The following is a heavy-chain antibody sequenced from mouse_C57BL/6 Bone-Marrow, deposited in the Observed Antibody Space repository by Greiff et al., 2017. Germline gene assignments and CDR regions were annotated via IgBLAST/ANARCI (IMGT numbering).Heavy chain of an antibody. CDR3: ARGWAMGNYDYYAMDY. J-gene: IGHJ4*01. CDR2: IDPEDGET. CDR1: GFNIKDYY. V-gene: IGHV14-2*01. Sequence: VQLQQSGAELVKPGASVKLSCTASGFNIKDYYMHWVKQRTEQGLEWIGRIDPEDGETKDAPKFQGKATITADTSSNTAYLQRSSLTAEDTAVYYCARGWAMGNYDYYAMDYWGQGTSVTVSS. D-gene: IGHD2-1*01.